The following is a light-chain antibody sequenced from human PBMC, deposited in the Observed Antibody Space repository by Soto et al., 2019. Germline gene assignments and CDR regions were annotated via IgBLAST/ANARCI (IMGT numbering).Light chain of an antibody. V-gene: IGKV1-5*03. CDR2: KAS. J-gene: IGKJ1*01. CDR3: QQYSTYPWT. CDR1: QTISTL. Sequence: DIQMTQSPSTLSASVGDRVTITCRASQTISTLLAWYQQRPVKAPNLLIYKASSLESGVPSRFSGSGSGTEFTLTISSLQPDDFATYFCQQYSTYPWTFGQGTKVEVK.